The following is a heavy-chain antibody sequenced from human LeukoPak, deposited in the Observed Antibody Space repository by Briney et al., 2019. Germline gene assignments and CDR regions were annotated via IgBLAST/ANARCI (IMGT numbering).Heavy chain of an antibody. CDR2: IWYDGSNK. J-gene: IGHJ4*02. CDR3: AKDYSGYDLFDY. Sequence: GGSLRLSCAASGFTFSSYGMHWVRQAPGKGLEWVAVIWYDGSNKYYADSVKGRFTISRDNSKNTLHLQMNSLRAEDTAVYYCAKDYSGYDLFDYWGQGTLVTVSS. CDR1: GFTFSSYG. D-gene: IGHD5-12*01. V-gene: IGHV3-33*06.